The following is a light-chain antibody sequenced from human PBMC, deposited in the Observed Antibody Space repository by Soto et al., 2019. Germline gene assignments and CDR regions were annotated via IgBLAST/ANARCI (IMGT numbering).Light chain of an antibody. J-gene: IGLJ1*01. CDR1: SSDVGRYSY. CDR3: CSYTSSSTGV. Sequence: QSALTQPRSVSGSPGQSVSISCTGTSSDVGRYSYVSWYQQHPGKAPKLMIYDVSERPSGVPDRFSGSKSGNTASLTISGLQAEDEADYYCCSYTSSSTGVFGTGTKLTVL. CDR2: DVS. V-gene: IGLV2-11*01.